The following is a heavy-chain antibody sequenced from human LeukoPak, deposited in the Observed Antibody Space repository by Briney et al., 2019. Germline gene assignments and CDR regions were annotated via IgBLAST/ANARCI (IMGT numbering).Heavy chain of an antibody. CDR1: GFSLSTSGVG. CDR2: IYWNDDK. CDR3: AHSQWELQGGLFDY. J-gene: IGHJ4*02. Sequence: GSGPTLVNPTQTLTLTCTFSGFSLSTSGVGVGWIRQPPGKALEWLALIYWNDDKRYSPSLKSRLTITKDTSKNLVVLTMTNMDPVDTATYYCAHSQWELQGGLFDYWGQGTLVTVSS. D-gene: IGHD1-26*01. V-gene: IGHV2-5*01.